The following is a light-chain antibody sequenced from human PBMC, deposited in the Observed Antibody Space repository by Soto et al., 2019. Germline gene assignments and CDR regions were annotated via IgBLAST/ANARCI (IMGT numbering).Light chain of an antibody. V-gene: IGLV2-14*01. CDR2: DVT. CDR3: SSYKSISTYV. J-gene: IGLJ1*01. CDR1: SSDVGGYNF. Sequence: QSVLTQPASVSGSPGQSITISCTGTSSDVGGYNFVSWYQQHPDKAPKLMIYDVTNRPSGVSNRFSGPKSGNTASLTISGLQAEDEADYYYSSYKSISTYVFGTGTKVTVL.